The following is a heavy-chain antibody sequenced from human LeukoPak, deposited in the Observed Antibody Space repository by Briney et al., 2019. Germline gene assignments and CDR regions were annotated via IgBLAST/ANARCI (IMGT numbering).Heavy chain of an antibody. Sequence: GGSLRLSCGASGFSFSSFSMNWVRQAPGKGLEWVPSITGSGGWTSYAGSVKGRFTISRDNANNSLYLQMRSLTVEDTAVYFCARDSAPQRVILDFWGQGTLVTVSS. CDR3: ARDSAPQRVILDF. J-gene: IGHJ4*02. V-gene: IGHV3-21*01. CDR1: GFSFSSFS. CDR2: ITGSGGWT.